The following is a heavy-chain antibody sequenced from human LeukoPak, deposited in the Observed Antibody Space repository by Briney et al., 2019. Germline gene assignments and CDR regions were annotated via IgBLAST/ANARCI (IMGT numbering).Heavy chain of an antibody. CDR3: ARDGHRRYHYDSSRRDDAFDI. D-gene: IGHD3-22*01. V-gene: IGHV1-18*01. Sequence: ASVKVSCKASGYTFITYGISWVRQAPGQGLEWVGWISGYNGNTNYAQKLQGRVTMTTDTSTSTAYMEVRSLRSDDTAVYYCARDGHRRYHYDSSRRDDAFDIWGQGTMVTVSS. CDR2: ISGYNGNT. J-gene: IGHJ3*02. CDR1: GYTFITYG.